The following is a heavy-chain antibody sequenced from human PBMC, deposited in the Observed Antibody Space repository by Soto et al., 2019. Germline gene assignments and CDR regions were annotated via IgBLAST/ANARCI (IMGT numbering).Heavy chain of an antibody. CDR3: ARGSRYEGGMDV. Sequence: SETLSLTCTVSGGSISSGDYYWSWIRQPPGKGLEWIGYIYYSGSTYYNPSLKSRVTISVDTSKNQFSLKLSSVTAADTAVYYCARGSRYEGGMDVWGQGTTVTVSS. CDR2: IYYSGST. D-gene: IGHD5-12*01. J-gene: IGHJ6*02. V-gene: IGHV4-30-4*01. CDR1: GGSISSGDYY.